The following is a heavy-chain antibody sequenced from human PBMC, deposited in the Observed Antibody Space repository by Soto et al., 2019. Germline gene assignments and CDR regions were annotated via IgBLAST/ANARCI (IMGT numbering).Heavy chain of an antibody. CDR3: TRGQYDFWRGTFGDY. J-gene: IGHJ4*02. CDR1: GYTFTTYA. Sequence: QVQLVQSGAEVKKPGASVKVSCKASGYTFTTYAMHCVRQAPGQRLAWMGWINAGNGNTRYSQKFQGRLTITRDTSASTAYMELSSLRSEDTAVYYCTRGQYDFWRGTFGDYWGQGTLVTVSS. CDR2: INAGNGNT. V-gene: IGHV1-3*01. D-gene: IGHD3-3*01.